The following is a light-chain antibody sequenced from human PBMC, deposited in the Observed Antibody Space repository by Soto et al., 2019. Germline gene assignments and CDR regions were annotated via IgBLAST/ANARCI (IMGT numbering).Light chain of an antibody. CDR3: CSYAGGYIFV. J-gene: IGLJ1*01. V-gene: IGLV2-11*01. CDR1: SSDVGRYNY. Sequence: QSFLTHPPSVSGSPGQSVTISCTETSSDVGRYNYVSWYQQHPGKAPKLIIYDVTKRPSGVPDRFSGSKSGNTASLTISGLQAEDEVDYYCCSYAGGYIFVFGTGTKSPS. CDR2: DVT.